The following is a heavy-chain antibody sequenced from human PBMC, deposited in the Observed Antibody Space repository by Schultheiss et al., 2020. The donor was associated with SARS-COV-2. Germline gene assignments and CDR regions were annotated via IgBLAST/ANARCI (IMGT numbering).Heavy chain of an antibody. CDR3: AKGYVSPTNCGGDCYAFDY. V-gene: IGHV3-13*01. D-gene: IGHD2-21*02. Sequence: GESLKISCAASGFTFSSYDMHWVRQATGKGLEWVSAIGTAGDTYYPGSVKGRFTISRENAKNSLYLQMNSLRAGDTAVYYCAKGYVSPTNCGGDCYAFDYWGQGTLVTVSS. CDR2: IGTAGDT. CDR1: GFTFSSYD. J-gene: IGHJ4*02.